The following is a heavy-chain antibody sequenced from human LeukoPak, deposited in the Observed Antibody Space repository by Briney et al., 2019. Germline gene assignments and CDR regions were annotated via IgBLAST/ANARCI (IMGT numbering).Heavy chain of an antibody. D-gene: IGHD3-22*01. J-gene: IGHJ6*03. CDR1: GFTFSSYS. V-gene: IGHV3-21*01. Sequence: GGSLRLSCAASGFTFSSYSMNWVRQAPGKGLEWVSSISSSSSYIYYADSVKGRFTISRDKAKNSLYLQMNSLRAEDTAVYYCARGVTYYDSSGYSYYYYYMDVWGKGTTVTVSS. CDR2: ISSSSSYI. CDR3: ARGVTYYDSSGYSYYYYYMDV.